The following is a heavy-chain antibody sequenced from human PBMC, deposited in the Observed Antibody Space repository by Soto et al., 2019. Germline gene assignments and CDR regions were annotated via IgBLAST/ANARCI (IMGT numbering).Heavy chain of an antibody. CDR3: ASSPLYYYGSGSYSGYFQH. D-gene: IGHD3-10*01. CDR2: FDPEDGET. CDR1: GYTLTELS. V-gene: IGHV1-24*01. J-gene: IGHJ1*01. Sequence: ASVKVSCKVSGYTLTELSMHWVRQAPGKGLEWMGGFDPEDGETIYAQKFQGRVTMTEDTSTDTAYMELSSLRSEDTAVYYCASSPLYYYGSGSYSGYFQHWGQGTLVTGSS.